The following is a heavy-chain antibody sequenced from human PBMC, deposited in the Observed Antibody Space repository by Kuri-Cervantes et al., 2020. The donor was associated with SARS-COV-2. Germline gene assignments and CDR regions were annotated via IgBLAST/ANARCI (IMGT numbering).Heavy chain of an antibody. CDR3: AKGYYYYMDV. CDR1: GYSISSGYY. V-gene: IGHV4-38-2*01. CDR2: IYHSGST. Sequence: SETLSLTCAVSGYSISSGYYWGWIRQPPGKGLEWIGSIYHSGSTYYNPSLKSRVTISADTSKNQFSLKLSSVTAADTAVYYCAKGYYYYMDVWGKGTTVTVSS. J-gene: IGHJ6*03.